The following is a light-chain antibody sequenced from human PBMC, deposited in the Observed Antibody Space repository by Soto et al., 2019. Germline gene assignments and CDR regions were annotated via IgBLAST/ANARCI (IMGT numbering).Light chain of an antibody. CDR1: QSVSSY. Sequence: EIVLTQSPATLSLSPGERATLSCRASQSVSSYLAWYQQKPGQAPRLLIYGASNRATGIPARFSVSGSGTDFTLPLSRLEPEDFAVYYCQRPAMFGQGTRVEIK. CDR2: GAS. CDR3: QRPAM. V-gene: IGKV3-11*01. J-gene: IGKJ5*01.